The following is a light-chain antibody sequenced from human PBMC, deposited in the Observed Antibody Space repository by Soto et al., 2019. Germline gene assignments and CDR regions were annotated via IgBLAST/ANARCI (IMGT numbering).Light chain of an antibody. CDR1: QSIRTW. Sequence: IQLTQSPSSLSASVGDRVTITCRASQSIRTWVAWYQHKPGKAPQLLIFDASSLASGVPSRFSGSGSGTQFTLTISSLQPDDFATYYCQQFSSYPLTFGGGTKVDIK. V-gene: IGKV1-5*01. CDR3: QQFSSYPLT. J-gene: IGKJ4*01. CDR2: DAS.